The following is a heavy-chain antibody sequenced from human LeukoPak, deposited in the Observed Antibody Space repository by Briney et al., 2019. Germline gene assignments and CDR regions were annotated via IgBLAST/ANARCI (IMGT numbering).Heavy chain of an antibody. J-gene: IGHJ3*02. CDR1: GGSISSGGYS. D-gene: IGHD3-9*01. CDR2: IYHSGST. V-gene: IGHV4-30-2*01. CDR3: ARCLCTLTGYCYDAFDI. Sequence: KPSETLSLTCAVSGGSISSGGYSWSWIRQPPGKGLEWIGHIYHSGSTYYNPSLKSRVTISVDRSKNQFSLKLSSVTAADTAVYYCARCLCTLTGYCYDAFDIWGRGTMVTVSS.